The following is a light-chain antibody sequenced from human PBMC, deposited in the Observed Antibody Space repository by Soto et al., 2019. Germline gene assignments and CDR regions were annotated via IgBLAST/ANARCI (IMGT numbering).Light chain of an antibody. V-gene: IGLV2-14*01. Sequence: QSALAQPASVSGSPGQSITNSCSGTSSDVGGYNYVSWYQQHPDKAPKLMIYQVSHRPSEVSNRFSGSKSGNTASLTISGLQAEDEAVYYCSSYTTTSTLHVFGNGTKVTVL. CDR3: SSYTTTSTLHV. J-gene: IGLJ1*01. CDR1: SSDVGGYNY. CDR2: QVS.